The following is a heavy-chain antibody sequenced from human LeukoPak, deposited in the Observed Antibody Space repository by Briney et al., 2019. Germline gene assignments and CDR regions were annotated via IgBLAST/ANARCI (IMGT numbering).Heavy chain of an antibody. D-gene: IGHD6-19*01. V-gene: IGHV5-51*01. CDR3: ARLAVPYYYYYGMDV. CDR1: GYSFTSYW. CDR2: IYPGDSDT. J-gene: IGHJ6*02. Sequence: GESLKISCKGSGYSFTSYWIGWVRQMPGKGLEWMGIIYPGDSDTRYSPSFQGQVTISADKSISTAYLQWGSLKASDTAMYYCARLAVPYYYYYGMDVWGQGTTVTVS.